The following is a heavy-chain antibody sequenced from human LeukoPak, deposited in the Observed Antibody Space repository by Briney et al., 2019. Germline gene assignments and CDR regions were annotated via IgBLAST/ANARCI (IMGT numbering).Heavy chain of an antibody. V-gene: IGHV1-69*13. Sequence: ASVKVSCKASGGTFSSYAISWVRQAPGQGLEWRGGIINIFGTANYAQKFQGRVTITEDESTSTAYMELSSLRSEDTAVYYCAREGLKKVATTYHSAWGQGTLVTVSS. J-gene: IGHJ5*02. CDR3: AREGLKKVATTYHSA. CDR1: GGTFSSYA. CDR2: IINIFGTA. D-gene: IGHD5-12*01.